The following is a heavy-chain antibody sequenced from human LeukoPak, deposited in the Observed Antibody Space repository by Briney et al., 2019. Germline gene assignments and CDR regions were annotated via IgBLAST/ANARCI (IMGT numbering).Heavy chain of an antibody. CDR3: AKDKDYYMDV. V-gene: IGHV3-23*01. J-gene: IGHJ6*03. Sequence: GGSLRLSCAASGFTFSSYGMSWVRQAPGKGLECVSHVRDNAGITFYADSVKGRFTISRDNSKNTVYLQMNSLRAEDTAVYYCAKDKDYYMDVWGKGTTVTVSS. CDR2: VRDNAGIT. CDR1: GFTFSSYG.